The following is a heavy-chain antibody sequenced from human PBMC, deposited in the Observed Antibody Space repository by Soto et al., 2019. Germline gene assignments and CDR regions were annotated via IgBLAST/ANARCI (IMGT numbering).Heavy chain of an antibody. J-gene: IGHJ5*02. CDR3: ARDRDYYGSGSPNWFDP. V-gene: IGHV1-69*06. CDR2: IIPIFGTA. CDR1: GGTFSSYA. Sequence: QVQLVQSGAEVKKPGSSVKVSCKASGGTFSSYAISWVRQAPGQGLEWMGGIIPIFGTANYAQKFQGRVTITADKSTRTAYMEMSSLRSEDTDVYYCARDRDYYGSGSPNWFDPWGQGTLVTVSS. D-gene: IGHD3-10*01.